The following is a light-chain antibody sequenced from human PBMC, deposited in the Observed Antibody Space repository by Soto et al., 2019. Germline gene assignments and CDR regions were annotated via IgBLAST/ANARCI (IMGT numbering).Light chain of an antibody. CDR1: QSISNW. CDR2: KAS. CDR3: KKYDRFPYT. Sequence: DIQMTQSPSTLSASVGDTVTITCRASQSISNWLAWYQQKPGQAPKLLIHKASTLESGVPSRFSGSGSGTEFTLTISSLHPDDFATFYCKKYDRFPYTFGQGTKLEIK. V-gene: IGKV1-5*03. J-gene: IGKJ2*01.